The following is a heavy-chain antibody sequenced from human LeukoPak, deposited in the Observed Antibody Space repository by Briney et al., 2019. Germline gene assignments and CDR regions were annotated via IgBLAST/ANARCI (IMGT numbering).Heavy chain of an antibody. V-gene: IGHV3-49*03. CDR3: TSTASTVTTMGYYFDY. Sequence: GRSLRLSCTASGFTFGDYAMSWFRQAPGKWLEWVGFIRSKAYGGTTEYAASVKGRFTISRDDSKSIAYLQMNSLKTEDTAVYYCTSTASTVTTMGYYFDYWGQGTLVTVSS. D-gene: IGHD4-17*01. CDR1: GFTFGDYA. CDR2: IRSKAYGGTT. J-gene: IGHJ4*02.